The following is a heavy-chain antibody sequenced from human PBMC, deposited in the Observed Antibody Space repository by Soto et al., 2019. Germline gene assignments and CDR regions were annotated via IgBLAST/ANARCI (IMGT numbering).Heavy chain of an antibody. V-gene: IGHV4-39*01. CDR1: GVSISSSSDF. CDR2: VDYSGST. CDR3: ASHRSTGTTGLRYNWFDP. J-gene: IGHJ5*02. Sequence: SETLSLTCTVSGVSISSSSDFWGWIRQSPGKGLEWIGSVDYSGSTYYNPSLKSRVTISVDTSKNQFSLKLSSVTAADTAVYYCASHRSTGTTGLRYNWFDPWGQGTLVTVS. D-gene: IGHD1-1*01.